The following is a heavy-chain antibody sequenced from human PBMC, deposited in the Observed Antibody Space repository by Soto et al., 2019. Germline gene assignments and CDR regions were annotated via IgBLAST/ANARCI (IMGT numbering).Heavy chain of an antibody. Sequence: EVQLLESGGALVQPGGSLRLSCAASGFSLGRYAMSWVRQAPGKGLEWISVISASGSSVSYADSVKGRFTISKDNSENTLFLQVNSLRVEDTAVYYCARYYYYDSTGLFFDSWGQGTLVTVSS. CDR2: ISASGSSV. D-gene: IGHD3-22*01. V-gene: IGHV3-23*01. J-gene: IGHJ4*02. CDR1: GFSLGRYA. CDR3: ARYYYYDSTGLFFDS.